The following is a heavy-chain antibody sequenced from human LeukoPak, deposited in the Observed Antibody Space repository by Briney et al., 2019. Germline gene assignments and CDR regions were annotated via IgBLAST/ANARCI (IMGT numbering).Heavy chain of an antibody. D-gene: IGHD3-10*01. CDR2: ISAYTGNT. CDR3: ARDRPYGSGSYYSAD. V-gene: IGHV1-18*01. J-gene: IGHJ4*02. Sequence: ASVKVSCKASGYTFTSYGISWVRQAPGQGLEWMGWISAYTGNTNYAQKLQGRVTMTTDTSTSTAYMELRSLRSDDTAVYYCARDRPYGSGSYYSADWGQGTLVTVSS. CDR1: GYTFTSYG.